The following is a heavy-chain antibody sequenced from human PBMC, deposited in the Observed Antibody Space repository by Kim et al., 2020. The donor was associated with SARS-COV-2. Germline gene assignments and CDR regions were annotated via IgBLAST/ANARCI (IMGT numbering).Heavy chain of an antibody. V-gene: IGHV4-39*01. J-gene: IGHJ4*02. D-gene: IGHD6-6*01. CDR3: ARQVCGLIAAANFDY. Sequence: PSLKSRVTISVDTSKNQFSLKLSAVTAADTAVYYCARQVCGLIAAANFDYWGQGTRVTVSS.